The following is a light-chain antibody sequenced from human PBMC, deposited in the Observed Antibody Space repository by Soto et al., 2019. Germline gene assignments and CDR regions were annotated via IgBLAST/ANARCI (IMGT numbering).Light chain of an antibody. Sequence: QSALTQPASVSGSPGQSITISCTGTSSDIGDYNYVSWYQPLPGKVPKLIIYDVSNRPSGVSDRFSGSKSGNAASLTISGLPAEDEADYYCSSYTRASPLYVFGTGTKLTVL. CDR2: DVS. CDR3: SSYTRASPLYV. V-gene: IGLV2-14*03. J-gene: IGLJ1*01. CDR1: SSDIGDYNY.